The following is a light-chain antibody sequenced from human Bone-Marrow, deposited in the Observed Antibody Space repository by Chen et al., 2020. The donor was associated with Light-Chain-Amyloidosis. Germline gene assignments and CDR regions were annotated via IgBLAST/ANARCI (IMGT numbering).Light chain of an antibody. J-gene: IGLJ1*01. Sequence: QSALTQPASVSGSPGQSITISCTGTSSDVGGDNHVSWYQQHPDQAPKLLIDEVTNRPSWVPHRFSGSKSDNAASLTISALQTEDEADYFCSSYNITNTLVFGSGTRVTVL. CDR3: SSYNITNTLV. CDR2: EVT. CDR1: SSDVGGDNH. V-gene: IGLV2-14*01.